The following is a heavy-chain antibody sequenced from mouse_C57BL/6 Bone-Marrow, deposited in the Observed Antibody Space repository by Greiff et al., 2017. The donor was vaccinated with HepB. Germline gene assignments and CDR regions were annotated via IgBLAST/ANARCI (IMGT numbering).Heavy chain of an antibody. J-gene: IGHJ3*01. V-gene: IGHV14-4*01. CDR3: TTGLRRRTWFAY. CDR2: IDPENGDT. CDR1: GFNIKDDY. Sequence: VQLKESGAELVRPGASVKLSCTASGFNIKDDYMHWVKQRPEQGLEWIGWIDPENGDTEYASKFQGKATITADTFSNTAYLQLSSLTSEDTAVYYCTTGLRRRTWFAYWGQGTLVTVSA. D-gene: IGHD2-2*01.